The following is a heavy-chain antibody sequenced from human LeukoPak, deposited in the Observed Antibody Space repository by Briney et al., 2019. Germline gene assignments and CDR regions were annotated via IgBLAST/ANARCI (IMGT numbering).Heavy chain of an antibody. D-gene: IGHD3-22*01. V-gene: IGHV4-34*01. CDR3: ASSGGYYYDSSGRFDY. J-gene: IGHJ4*02. CDR2: INHSGGT. Sequence: SETLSLTCAVYGGSFSGYYWSWIRQPPGKGLEWIGEINHSGGTNYNPSLKSRVTISVDTSKNQFSLKLSSVTAADTAVYYCASSGGYYYDSSGRFDYWGQGTLVTVSS. CDR1: GGSFSGYY.